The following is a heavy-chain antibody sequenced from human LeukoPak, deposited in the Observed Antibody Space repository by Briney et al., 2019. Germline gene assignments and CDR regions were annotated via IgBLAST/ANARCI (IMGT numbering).Heavy chain of an antibody. Sequence: PGGSLRLSCAASGFTFSSYGMHWVRQAPGKGLEWVAFIRYDGSNKYYADSVKGRFTISRDNSKNTLYLQMNSLRAEDTAVYYCAGLTYYDYVWGSKPMTADCWGQGNLVTVSS. CDR1: GFTFSSYG. CDR2: IRYDGSNK. J-gene: IGHJ4*02. V-gene: IGHV3-30*02. D-gene: IGHD3-16*01. CDR3: AGLTYYDYVWGSKPMTADC.